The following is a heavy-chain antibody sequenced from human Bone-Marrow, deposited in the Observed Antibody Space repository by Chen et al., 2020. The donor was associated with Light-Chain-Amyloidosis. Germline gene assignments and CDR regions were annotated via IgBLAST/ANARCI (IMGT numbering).Heavy chain of an antibody. CDR3: AKGKSGYDSRSPTDV. D-gene: IGHD5-12*01. CDR1: GFTFRSYA. Sequence: EVQLLESGGGLVQPGGSRRLSCAASGFTFRSYAMSWVRRAPGKGLGWGAAISGSGGSTYYADSVKGRFTISRDNSKNTLYLQMNSLRAEDTAVYYCAKGKSGYDSRSPTDVWGQGTTVTVSS. CDR2: ISGSGGST. V-gene: IGHV3-23*01. J-gene: IGHJ6*02.